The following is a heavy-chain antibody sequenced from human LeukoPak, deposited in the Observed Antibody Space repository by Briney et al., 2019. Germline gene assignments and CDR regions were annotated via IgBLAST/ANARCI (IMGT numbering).Heavy chain of an antibody. CDR3: ATPGRDYYDSSGYYYSY. D-gene: IGHD3-22*01. J-gene: IGHJ4*02. CDR1: GYTFTGYY. V-gene: IGHV1-2*02. Sequence: ASVKVSCKASGYTFTGYYMHWVRQAPGQGLEWMGWINPNSGGTNYAQKFQGRVTITADKSTSTAYMELSSLRSEDTAVYYCATPGRDYYDSSGYYYSYWGQGTLVTVSS. CDR2: INPNSGGT.